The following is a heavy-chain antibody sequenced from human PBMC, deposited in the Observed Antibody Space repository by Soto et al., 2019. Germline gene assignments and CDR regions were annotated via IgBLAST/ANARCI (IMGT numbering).Heavy chain of an antibody. V-gene: IGHV2-5*02. CDR1: GFSLSAATVG. J-gene: IGHJ3*02. Sequence: QITLKESGPTLVKPTQTLTLTCTFSGFSLSAATVGVAWIRQPPGKALEWLAVVYWDGDKRYSPSLNSRLTITKDDSSNQVVLTVANMDPVDTATYYCAHLMVTYGEVVADDAFDIWGPGTMVTVSS. D-gene: IGHD3-16*02. CDR2: VYWDGDK. CDR3: AHLMVTYGEVVADDAFDI.